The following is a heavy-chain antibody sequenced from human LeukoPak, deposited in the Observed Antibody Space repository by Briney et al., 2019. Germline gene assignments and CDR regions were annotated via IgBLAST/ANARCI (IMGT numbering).Heavy chain of an antibody. CDR1: GYTFTSYG. V-gene: IGHV1-18*01. Sequence: GASMKVSCKASGYTFTSYGISWVRQAPGQGLEWMGGIIPIFGTANYAQKLQGRVTMTTDTSTSTAYMELSRLRSDDTAVYYCARGERVDIVATIPEHYFDYWGQGTLVTVSS. D-gene: IGHD5-12*01. CDR2: IIPIFGTA. CDR3: ARGERVDIVATIPEHYFDY. J-gene: IGHJ4*02.